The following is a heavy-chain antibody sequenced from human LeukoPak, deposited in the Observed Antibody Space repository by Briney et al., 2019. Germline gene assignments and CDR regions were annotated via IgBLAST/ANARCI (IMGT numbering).Heavy chain of an antibody. D-gene: IGHD2-2*01. CDR1: GGSVSSGSYY. J-gene: IGHJ4*02. CDR2: IYYSGST. Sequence: SETLSLTCTVSGGSVSSGSYYWSWIRQPPGTGLEWIGYIYYSGSTNYNPSLKSRVTVSVDTSKNQFSLKLSSVTAADTAVYYCARDRVVVVPAAMRRGYYFDYWGQGTLVTVSS. V-gene: IGHV4-61*01. CDR3: ARDRVVVVPAAMRRGYYFDY.